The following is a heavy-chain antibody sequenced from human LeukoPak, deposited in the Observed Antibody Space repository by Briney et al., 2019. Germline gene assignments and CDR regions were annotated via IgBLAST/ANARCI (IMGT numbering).Heavy chain of an antibody. CDR1: GFTFSDYY. V-gene: IGHV3-11*04. J-gene: IGHJ5*02. CDR2: ISDNGRTV. Sequence: SGGSLRLSCAASGFTFSDYYMSWVRQAPGKGLEWVSYISDNGRTVKYADSVKGRFTVSRDNAKSSLYLQMNSLRVEDTAVYYCAGVTFWRFDPWGQGTLVTVSS. D-gene: IGHD3-3*01. CDR3: AGVTFWRFDP.